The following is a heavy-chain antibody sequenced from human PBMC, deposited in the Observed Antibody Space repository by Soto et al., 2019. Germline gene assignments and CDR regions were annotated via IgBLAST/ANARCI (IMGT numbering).Heavy chain of an antibody. CDR3: ARDFSPIQRGP. CDR2: ISSRSSYI. J-gene: IGHJ5*02. Sequence: GGSLRLSCAASGFTFSSYAMSWVRQAPGKGLEWVSSISSRSSYIYYADSVKGRFTISRDNAKNSLYLQMNSLRAEDTAVYYCARDFSPIQRGPWGQGTLVTVSS. CDR1: GFTFSSYA. V-gene: IGHV3-21*01. D-gene: IGHD6-25*01.